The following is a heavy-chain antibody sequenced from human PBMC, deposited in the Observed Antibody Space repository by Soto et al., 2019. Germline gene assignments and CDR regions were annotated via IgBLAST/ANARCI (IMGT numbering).Heavy chain of an antibody. CDR2: ISGSGGST. J-gene: IGHJ6*02. Sequence: PGGSLRLSCAASGFTFSSYAMSWVRQAPGKGLEWVSAISGSGGSTYYADSVKGRFTISRDNSKNTLYLQMNSLRAEDAAVYFCARDQYDLEHSFYYGMDVWGQGTTVTVSS. D-gene: IGHD3-3*01. V-gene: IGHV3-23*01. CDR1: GFTFSSYA. CDR3: ARDQYDLEHSFYYGMDV.